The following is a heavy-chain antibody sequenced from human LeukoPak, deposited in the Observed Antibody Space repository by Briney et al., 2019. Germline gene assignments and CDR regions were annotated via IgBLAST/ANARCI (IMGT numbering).Heavy chain of an antibody. CDR1: GGSISSYY. J-gene: IGHJ6*03. CDR3: ARHVYDFWSGYYNYYMDV. CDR2: IYYSGST. D-gene: IGHD3-3*01. Sequence: SETLSLTCTVSGGSISSYYWSWLRKPPGKGLERIGYIYYSGSTSYNPSLKSRVTISVDTSKNQFSLKLSSVTAADTAVYYCARHVYDFWSGYYNYYMDVWGKGTTVTVSS. V-gene: IGHV4-59*08.